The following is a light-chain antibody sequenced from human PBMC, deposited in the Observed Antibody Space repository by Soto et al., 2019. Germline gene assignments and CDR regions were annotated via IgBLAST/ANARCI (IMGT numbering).Light chain of an antibody. CDR3: LQHNSYPRT. CDR1: QDIGSD. V-gene: IGKV1-17*01. J-gene: IGKJ1*01. Sequence: GDRVIITCRASQDIGSDLAWYQQKPGKPPKLLIYEESTLHSGVPSRFSGSGSGTEFTLTISSLQPEDFATYYCLQHNSYPRTFGQGTKVDIK. CDR2: EES.